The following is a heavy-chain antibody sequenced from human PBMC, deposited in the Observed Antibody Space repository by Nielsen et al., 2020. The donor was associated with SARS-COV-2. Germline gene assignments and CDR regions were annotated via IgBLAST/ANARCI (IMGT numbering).Heavy chain of an antibody. V-gene: IGHV3-48*04. Sequence: VRQAPGKGLEWVSYISSSSSTIYYADSVKGRFTISRDNAKNSLYLQMNSLRAEDTAVYYCARDLPYYDFWSGYYALGGMDVWGQGTTVTVSS. J-gene: IGHJ6*02. CDR2: ISSSSSTI. CDR3: ARDLPYYDFWSGYYALGGMDV. D-gene: IGHD3-3*01.